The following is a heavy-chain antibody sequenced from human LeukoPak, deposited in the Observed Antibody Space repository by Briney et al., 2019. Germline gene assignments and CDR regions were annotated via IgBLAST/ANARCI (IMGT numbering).Heavy chain of an antibody. Sequence: SETLSLTCAVYGGSFSGYYWSWIRQPPGKGLEWIGEINHSGSTNYNPSLKSRVTISVDTSKNQFSLKLSSVTAADTAVYDCARGRIKYCSGGSCYSGSGWFDPWGQGTLVTVSS. CDR2: INHSGST. CDR1: GGSFSGYY. J-gene: IGHJ5*02. CDR3: ARGRIKYCSGGSCYSGSGWFDP. V-gene: IGHV4-34*01. D-gene: IGHD2-15*01.